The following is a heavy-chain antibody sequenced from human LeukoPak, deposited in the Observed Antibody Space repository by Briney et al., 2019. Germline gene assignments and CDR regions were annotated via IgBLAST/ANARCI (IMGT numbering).Heavy chain of an antibody. CDR2: ISYDGSNK. V-gene: IGHV3-30-3*01. CDR1: GFTFSSYA. CDR3: ARDYSNYYGTFDP. Sequence: GRSLRLSCAASGFTFSSYAMHWVRQAPGKGLEWVAVISYDGSNKYYADPVKGRFTISRDNSKNTLYLQMNSLRAEDTAVYYCARDYSNYYGTFDPWGQGTLVTVSS. D-gene: IGHD3-10*01. J-gene: IGHJ5*02.